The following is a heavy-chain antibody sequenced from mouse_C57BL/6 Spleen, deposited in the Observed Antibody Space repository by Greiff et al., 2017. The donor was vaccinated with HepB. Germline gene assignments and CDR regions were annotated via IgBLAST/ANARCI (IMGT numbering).Heavy chain of an antibody. D-gene: IGHD1-1*01. CDR1: GFTFSSYA. CDR3: ARGGGYYGSSPAWFAY. Sequence: DVMLVESGGGLVKPGGSLKLSCAASGFTFSSYAMSWVRQTPEKRLEWVATISDGGSYTYYPDNVKGRFTISRDNAKNNLYLQMSHLKSEDTAMYYCARGGGYYGSSPAWFAYWGQGTLVTVSA. V-gene: IGHV5-4*03. J-gene: IGHJ3*01. CDR2: ISDGGSYT.